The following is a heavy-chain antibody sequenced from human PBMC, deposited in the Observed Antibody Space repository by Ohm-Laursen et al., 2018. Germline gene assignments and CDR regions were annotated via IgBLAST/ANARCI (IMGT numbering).Heavy chain of an antibody. CDR2: IYYSGSS. V-gene: IGHV4-31*03. J-gene: IGHJ4*02. D-gene: IGHD3-10*01. CDR3: AREDYDSGNYYVDY. CDR1: GGSISSGGYY. Sequence: TLSLTCTVSGGSISSGGYYWSWIRQHPGKGLEWIGYIYYSGSSYYNPSLKSRITILVDTSKNQSSLKLNSVTAADTAVYYCAREDYDSGNYYVDYWGQGTQVTVSS.